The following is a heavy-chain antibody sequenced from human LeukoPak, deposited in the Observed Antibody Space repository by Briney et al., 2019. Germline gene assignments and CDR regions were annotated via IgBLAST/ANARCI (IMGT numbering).Heavy chain of an antibody. Sequence: SPTLSLTCSVSGGSISSSSYYWGWLRQPPGKGLEWIGSISYSGSTYYNPSLKSRVTISVETSKNQSFLKLSAVTAADTAVYYWARLAVLSITMVNWGQGTLVTVSS. CDR3: ARLAVLSITMVN. CDR2: ISYSGST. V-gene: IGHV4-39*01. J-gene: IGHJ4*02. D-gene: IGHD3-10*01. CDR1: GGSISSSSYY.